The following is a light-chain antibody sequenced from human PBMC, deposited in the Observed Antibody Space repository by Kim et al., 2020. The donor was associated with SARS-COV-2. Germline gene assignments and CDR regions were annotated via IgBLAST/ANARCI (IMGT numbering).Light chain of an antibody. CDR1: KLGDKY. Sequence: SYELTQPPSVSVSPGQTASITCSGDKLGDKYACWYQQKPGHSPVLVIYQDNKRPSGIPERFSGSNSGNTATLTISGTQAMDEADYYCQAWDSSRTVFGGG. CDR2: QDN. CDR3: QAWDSSRTV. V-gene: IGLV3-1*01. J-gene: IGLJ3*02.